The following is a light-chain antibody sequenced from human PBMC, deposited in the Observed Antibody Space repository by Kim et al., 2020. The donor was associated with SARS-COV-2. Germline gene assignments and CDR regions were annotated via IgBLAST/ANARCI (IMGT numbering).Light chain of an antibody. CDR1: SLRSYY. J-gene: IGLJ3*02. CDR2: GKT. Sequence: LGRTVRITCQGDSLRSYYASWYQQKPGQAPVLVIYGKTNRPSGIPDRFSGSSSGNTASLTITGAQAEDEADYYCNSRDSSGNHWVFGGGTQLTVL. CDR3: NSRDSSGNHWV. V-gene: IGLV3-19*01.